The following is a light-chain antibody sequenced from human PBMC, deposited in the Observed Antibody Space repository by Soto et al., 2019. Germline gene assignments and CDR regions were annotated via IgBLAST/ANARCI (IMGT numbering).Light chain of an antibody. Sequence: EVVMTQSPVTLSVSPGERVTLSCRASQSVTSNLAWYQQKPGQAPKLLIFGASTRDTSIPARFSGSGSGTEFTLTISSLQSEDFAVYYCQQYNNWPLTFGQGTKVEIK. V-gene: IGKV3-15*01. J-gene: IGKJ1*01. CDR1: QSVTSN. CDR2: GAS. CDR3: QQYNNWPLT.